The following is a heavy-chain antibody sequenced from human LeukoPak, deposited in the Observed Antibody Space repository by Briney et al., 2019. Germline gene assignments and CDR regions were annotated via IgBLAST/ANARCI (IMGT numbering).Heavy chain of an antibody. V-gene: IGHV6-1*01. CDR2: TYYRSKWYN. D-gene: IGHD2-8*01. CDR1: GDSVSSNSAA. CDR3: ARASNPTQDKRHCTNGVCQEFDY. Sequence: SQTLSLTCAISGDSVSSNSAAWNWIRQSPSRGLEWLGRTYYRSKWYNDYAVSVKSRITINPDTSKNQFSLQLNSVTPEDTAVYYCARASNPTQDKRHCTNGVCQEFDYWGQGTLVTVSS. J-gene: IGHJ4*02.